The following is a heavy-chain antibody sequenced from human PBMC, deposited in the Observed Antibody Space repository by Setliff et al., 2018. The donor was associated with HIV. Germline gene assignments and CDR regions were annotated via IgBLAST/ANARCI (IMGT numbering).Heavy chain of an antibody. V-gene: IGHV4-39*01. D-gene: IGHD2-15*01. CDR2: IYHTGKT. J-gene: IGHJ3*02. CDR1: GGSVSTSSYS. CDR3: GRVAGYCAPSRCYGYNAFDI. Sequence: TLSLTCTVSGGSVSTSSYSWGWIRQPPEKGLEWIGTIYHTGKTYYNSSLNSRVTIAVDTSKDQFSLNLSTATAADTAVYYCGRVAGYCAPSRCYGYNAFDIWGPGTMVTVSS.